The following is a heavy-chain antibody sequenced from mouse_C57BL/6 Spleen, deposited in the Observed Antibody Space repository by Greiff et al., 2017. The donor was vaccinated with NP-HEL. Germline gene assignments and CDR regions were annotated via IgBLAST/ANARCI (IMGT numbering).Heavy chain of an antibody. CDR1: GFSLTSYG. J-gene: IGHJ4*01. CDR2: IWSDGST. CDR3: ARAYYSNYNYAMDY. D-gene: IGHD2-5*01. Sequence: VQLQQSGPGLVAPSQSLSITCTVSGFSLTSYGVHWVRQPPGKGLEWLVVIWSDGSTTYNSALKSRLSISKDNSKSQVFLKMNSLQTDDTAMYYCARAYYSNYNYAMDYWGQGTSVTVSS. V-gene: IGHV2-6*03.